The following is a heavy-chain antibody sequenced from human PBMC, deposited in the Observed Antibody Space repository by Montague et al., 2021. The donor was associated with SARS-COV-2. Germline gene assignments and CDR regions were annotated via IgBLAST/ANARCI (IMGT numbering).Heavy chain of an antibody. Sequence: PALVKPTQTLTLTCTFSGFSLNTSGVCVSWIRQPPGKALEWLALIDWDEDQYYSTSLKTRLTISKDTSENQVVLTMTNMDPIDTATYYCARSYGDYRDSYFDYWGQGTLVTVSS. J-gene: IGHJ4*02. CDR3: ARSYGDYRDSYFDY. CDR2: IDWDEDQ. V-gene: IGHV2-70*01. CDR1: GFSLNTSGVC. D-gene: IGHD4-17*01.